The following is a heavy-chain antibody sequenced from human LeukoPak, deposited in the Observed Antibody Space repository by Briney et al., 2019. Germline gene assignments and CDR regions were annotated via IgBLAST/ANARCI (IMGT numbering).Heavy chain of an antibody. Sequence: ASVKVSCKASGYTFTGYYMHWVRQAPGQGLEWMGRINPNSGGTNYAQKFQGGVTMTRDTSISTAYMELSRLRSDDTAVYYCARALSGPFLYYYYYGMDVWGQGTTVTVSS. D-gene: IGHD7-27*01. CDR1: GYTFTGYY. V-gene: IGHV1-2*06. CDR2: INPNSGGT. CDR3: ARALSGPFLYYYYYGMDV. J-gene: IGHJ6*02.